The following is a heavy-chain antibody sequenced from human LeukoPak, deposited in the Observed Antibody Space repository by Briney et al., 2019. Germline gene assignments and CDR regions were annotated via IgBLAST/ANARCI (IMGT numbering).Heavy chain of an antibody. D-gene: IGHD2-21*01. V-gene: IGHV1-18*01. Sequence: ASVKVSCKASGYSFSNYAITWVRQAPGQGLECLGRISVYNGKTFYGQKLQGRVTLTTDTPTNTAYMELRSLRSDDTAIYYCARVVAVALKYRFDYWGQGTPVTVSS. CDR2: ISVYNGKT. CDR1: GYSFSNYA. CDR3: ARVVAVALKYRFDY. J-gene: IGHJ4*02.